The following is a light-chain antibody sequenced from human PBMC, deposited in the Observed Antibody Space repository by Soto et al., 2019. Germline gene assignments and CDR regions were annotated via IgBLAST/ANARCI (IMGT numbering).Light chain of an antibody. V-gene: IGKV3-15*01. J-gene: IGKJ1*01. CDR1: QSVSSK. CDR2: DAS. CDR3: QQYKNWPGT. Sequence: EIVLTQSPGTLSVSPGERATLSCRASQSVSSKLAWYQQKPGQAPRLLFYDASTGATGIPARFSGSGSETEFTVSISSLQSEDFAVYYCQQYKNWPGTFGQGTKVEIK.